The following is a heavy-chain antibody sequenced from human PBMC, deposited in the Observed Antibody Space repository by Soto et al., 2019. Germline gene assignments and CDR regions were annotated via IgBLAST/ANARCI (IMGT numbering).Heavy chain of an antibody. CDR1: GYNFNSYT. D-gene: IGHD1-26*01. CDR2: ISAYNGNT. V-gene: IGHV1-18*01. CDR3: ARVVGALGPWFDP. Sequence: QVQLVQSGAEVKKPGASVKVSCKASGYNFNSYTISWVRQAPGQGLEWMGRISAYNGNTNYAQKLQGRVTMTTDTSTSTAYMELRSLTSADTAVYHCARVVGALGPWFDPWGQGTLVTVSS. J-gene: IGHJ5*02.